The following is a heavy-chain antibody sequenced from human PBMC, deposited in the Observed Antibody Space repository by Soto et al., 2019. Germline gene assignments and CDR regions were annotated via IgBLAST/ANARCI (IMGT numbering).Heavy chain of an antibody. Sequence: SETLSLTCDVSGDTISTGGYTWAWIRQPPGKALEWIGHTYHSGNPYYNPSLKSRVIISVDRSKNQFSLKVRSVTAADTAVYYCARGSGGSGSYYAPSSFDYSGQGPLVTVSS. D-gene: IGHD3-10*01. J-gene: IGHJ4*02. CDR2: TYHSGNP. V-gene: IGHV4-30-2*01. CDR3: ARGSGGSGSYYAPSSFDY. CDR1: GDTISTGGYT.